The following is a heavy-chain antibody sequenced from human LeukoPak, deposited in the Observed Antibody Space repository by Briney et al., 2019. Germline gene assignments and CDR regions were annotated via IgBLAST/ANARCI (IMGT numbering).Heavy chain of an antibody. CDR2: IKQDGSEK. Sequence: AGGSLRLSCAASGFTFSSYAMHWVRQAPGKGLEWVANIKQDGSEKYYVDSVKGRFTISRDNAKNSLYLQMNSLRAEDTALYYCARVRYYYDSSGYYPHLSYFDYWGQGTLVTVSS. J-gene: IGHJ4*02. D-gene: IGHD3-22*01. CDR3: ARVRYYYDSSGYYPHLSYFDY. CDR1: GFTFSSYA. V-gene: IGHV3-7*03.